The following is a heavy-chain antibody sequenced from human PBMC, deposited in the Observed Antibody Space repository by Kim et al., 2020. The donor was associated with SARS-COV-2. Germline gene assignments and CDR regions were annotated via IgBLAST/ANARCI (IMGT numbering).Heavy chain of an antibody. V-gene: IGHV4-34*01. CDR3: ARGTWEPALQY. D-gene: IGHD1-26*01. CDR1: GVSFSGCY. Sequence: SETLSLTCAVYGVSFSGCYWSWIRQPPGKRLEWIGEIKHRGGINYNPSLKSRVTVSIHTSKNQLYLKMSSVTAADTAVYYCARGTWEPALQYWGQGTLV. J-gene: IGHJ4*02. CDR2: IKHRGGI.